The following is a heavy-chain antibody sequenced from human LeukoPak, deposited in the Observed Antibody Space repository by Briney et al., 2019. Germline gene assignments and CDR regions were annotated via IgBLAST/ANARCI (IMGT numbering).Heavy chain of an antibody. Sequence: SQTLSLTCAISGDSFSSNSADWVWLRQSPSRGLEWLGRTYYRSKLYNDYALSVKSLITINPDTSKNQFSLHLNSVTPEDTAVYYCARDWLGFYFDYWGQGALVAVSS. J-gene: IGHJ4*02. D-gene: IGHD6-19*01. CDR3: ARDWLGFYFDY. V-gene: IGHV6-1*01. CDR1: GDSFSSNSAD. CDR2: TYYRSKLYN.